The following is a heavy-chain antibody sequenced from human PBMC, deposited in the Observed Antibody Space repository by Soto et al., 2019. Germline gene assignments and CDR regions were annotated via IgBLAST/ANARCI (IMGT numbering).Heavy chain of an antibody. D-gene: IGHD2-8*01. CDR2: IIPIFGTA. CDR1: GGTFSSYA. CDR3: ARDREYCTNGVCPGNWFDP. V-gene: IGHV1-69*13. Sequence: SVKVSWKASGGTFSSYAISWVRQAPGQGLEWMGGIIPIFGTANYAQKFQGRVTITADESTSTAYMELSSLRSEDTAVYYCARDREYCTNGVCPGNWFDPWGQGTLVTVSS. J-gene: IGHJ5*02.